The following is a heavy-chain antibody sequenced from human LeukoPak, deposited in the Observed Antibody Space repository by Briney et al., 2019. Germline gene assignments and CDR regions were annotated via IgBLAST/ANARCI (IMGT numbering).Heavy chain of an antibody. V-gene: IGHV1-69*13. CDR3: ARGGGYYDSSGYDLDY. CDR2: IIPIFGTA. D-gene: IGHD3-22*01. CDR1: GGTFSSYA. Sequence: ASVKVSCKASGGTFSSYAISWVRQAPGQGLEWMGGIIPIFGTANYAQKFQGRVTITADESTSTAYMELSSLRSEDTAVYYCARGGGYYDSSGYDLDYWGQGTLVTVSS. J-gene: IGHJ4*02.